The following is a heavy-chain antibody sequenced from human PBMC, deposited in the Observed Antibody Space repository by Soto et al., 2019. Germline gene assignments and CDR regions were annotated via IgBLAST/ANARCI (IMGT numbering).Heavy chain of an antibody. Sequence: SVKVSCKASGGTFSSYTISWVRQAPGQGLEWMGRIIPILGIANYAQKFQGRVTITADKSTSTAYMELSSLRSEDTAVYYCAALGYCSGGSCYGFSDYWGQGTLVTVSS. CDR3: AALGYCSGGSCYGFSDY. J-gene: IGHJ4*02. CDR2: IIPILGIA. V-gene: IGHV1-69*02. D-gene: IGHD2-15*01. CDR1: GGTFSSYT.